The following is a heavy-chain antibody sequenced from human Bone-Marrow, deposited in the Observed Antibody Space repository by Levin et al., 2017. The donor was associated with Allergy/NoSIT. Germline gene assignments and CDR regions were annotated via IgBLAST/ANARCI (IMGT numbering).Heavy chain of an antibody. CDR3: ARVNVGRTDSDYYYYYYMDV. CDR2: VYDTGST. Sequence: ESLKISCTVSGDSISSSYYQWGWIRQPPGEGLEWIGYVYDTGSTTYHPSLRSRVTISIDTSKSQFSLKLSSVTTADTAVYYCARVNVGRTDSDYYYYYYMDVWGRGTTVSVSS. V-gene: IGHV4-61*05. D-gene: IGHD2-8*02. J-gene: IGHJ6*03. CDR1: GDSISSSYYQ.